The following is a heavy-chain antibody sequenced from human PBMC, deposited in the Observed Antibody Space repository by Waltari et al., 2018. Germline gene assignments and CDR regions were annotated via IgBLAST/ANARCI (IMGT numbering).Heavy chain of an antibody. CDR3: ARDHSSGWYVNWYFDL. CDR1: GGSISRYY. J-gene: IGHJ2*01. CDR2: IYYSGST. Sequence: QVQLQESGPGLVTPSETLSLTCTVSGGSISRYYWSWIRQPPGKGLEWIGYIYYSGSTNYNPSLKSRVTISVDTSKNQFSLKLSSVTAADTAVYYCARDHSSGWYVNWYFDLWGRGTLVTVSS. V-gene: IGHV4-59*01. D-gene: IGHD6-19*01.